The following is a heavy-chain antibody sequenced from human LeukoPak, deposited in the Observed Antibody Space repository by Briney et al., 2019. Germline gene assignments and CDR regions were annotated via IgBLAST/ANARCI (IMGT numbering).Heavy chain of an antibody. J-gene: IGHJ6*03. CDR2: IYTSGST. D-gene: IGHD3-3*01. V-gene: IGHV4-61*02. Sequence: PSQTLSLTCTVSGGSISSGSYYWSWIRQPAGKGLEWIGRIYTSGSTNYNPSLKSRVTMSVDTSKNQFSLKLSSVTAADTAVYYCARGRIRFLEYYYYYMDVWGKGTTVTVSS. CDR1: GGSISSGSYY. CDR3: ARGRIRFLEYYYYYMDV.